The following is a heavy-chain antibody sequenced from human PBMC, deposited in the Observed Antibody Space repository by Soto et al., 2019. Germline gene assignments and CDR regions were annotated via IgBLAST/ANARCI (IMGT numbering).Heavy chain of an antibody. CDR3: ARDSNLKRIAVAGTLDAFDI. J-gene: IGHJ3*02. CDR2: ISAYNGNT. Sequence: GESLKISCKASGYTFTSYGISWVRQAPGQGLEWMGWISAYNGNTNYAQKLQGRVTMTTDTSTSTAYMELRSLRSDDTAVYYCARDSNLKRIAVAGTLDAFDIWGQGTMVTVSS. CDR1: GYTFTSYG. V-gene: IGHV1-18*01. D-gene: IGHD6-19*01.